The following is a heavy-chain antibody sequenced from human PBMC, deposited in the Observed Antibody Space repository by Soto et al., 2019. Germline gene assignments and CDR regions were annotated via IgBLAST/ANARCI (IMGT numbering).Heavy chain of an antibody. CDR1: GGSFSGYY. Sequence: KTSETLSLTCAVYGGSFSGYYWSWIRQPPGKGLEWIGEINHSGSTNYNPSLKSRVTISVDTSKNQFSLKLSSVTAADTAVYYCARSPIRYSSSWYNWFDPWGQGTLVTVSS. D-gene: IGHD6-13*01. V-gene: IGHV4-34*01. J-gene: IGHJ5*02. CDR3: ARSPIRYSSSWYNWFDP. CDR2: INHSGST.